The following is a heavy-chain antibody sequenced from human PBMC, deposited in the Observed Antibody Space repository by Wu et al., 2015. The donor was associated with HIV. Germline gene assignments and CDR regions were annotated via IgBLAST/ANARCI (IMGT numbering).Heavy chain of an antibody. Sequence: QVQLVQSGAEVKKPGASVKVSCKASGYTFTSYDINWVRQATGQGLEWMGWMNPKSGNTGYAQKFQGRVTMTRNTSLRTGYMELSSLRSEDTAVYYCARQGGYSSGWYWFDPWGQGTLVTVSS. V-gene: IGHV1-8*01. CDR2: MNPKSGNT. CDR3: ARQGGYSSGWYWFDP. J-gene: IGHJ5*02. D-gene: IGHD6-19*01. CDR1: GYTFTSYD.